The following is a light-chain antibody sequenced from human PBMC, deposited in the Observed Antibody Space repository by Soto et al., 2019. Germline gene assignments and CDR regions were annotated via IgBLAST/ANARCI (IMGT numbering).Light chain of an antibody. CDR2: DDR. V-gene: IGLV3-21*02. Sequence: SSVLTQAPSVSVAPGQTARITCGGNNIGDKSVHWYQQKPGQAPVLVVYDDRDRPSGIPERFSGSNSGNTATLTISRVEAGDEADYYCQVWDSSGDHVVFGGGTKLTVL. J-gene: IGLJ2*01. CDR3: QVWDSSGDHVV. CDR1: NIGDKS.